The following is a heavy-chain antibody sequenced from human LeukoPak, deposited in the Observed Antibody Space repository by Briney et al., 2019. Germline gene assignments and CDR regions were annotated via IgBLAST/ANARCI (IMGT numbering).Heavy chain of an antibody. J-gene: IGHJ4*02. CDR1: GFTFSSYA. D-gene: IGHD3-10*01. CDR2: ISGSGGST. CDR3: AKAADVLLWFGEPGGYYFDY. Sequence: PGGSLRLSCAASGFTFSSYAMIWVRQAPGKGLEWVSAISGSGGSTYYAATVKGRFTISRDNSKNTLYLQMNSLRAEDTAVYYCAKAADVLLWFGEPGGYYFDYWGQGTLVTVSS. V-gene: IGHV3-23*01.